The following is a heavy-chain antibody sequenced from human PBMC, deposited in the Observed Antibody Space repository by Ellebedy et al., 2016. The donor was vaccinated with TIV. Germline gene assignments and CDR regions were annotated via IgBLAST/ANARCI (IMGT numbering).Heavy chain of an antibody. CDR1: GFSLSTSGMC. CDR2: IDWDDDK. V-gene: IGHV2-70*11. CDR3: ARISLGYCSSTSCYDSGDAFDI. J-gene: IGHJ3*02. Sequence: SGPTLVXPTQTLTLTCTFSGFSLSTSGMCVSWIRQPPGKALEWLARIDWDDDKYYSTSLKTRLTISKDTSKNQVVLTMTNMDPVDTATYYCARISLGYCSSTSCYDSGDAFDIWGQGTMVTVSS. D-gene: IGHD2-2*01.